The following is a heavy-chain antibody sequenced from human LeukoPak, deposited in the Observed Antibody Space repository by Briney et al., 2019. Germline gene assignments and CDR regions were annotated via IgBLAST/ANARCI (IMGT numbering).Heavy chain of an antibody. CDR1: GGSISSYY. CDR3: ARYLTMVRGKDDYYYYMDV. J-gene: IGHJ6*03. CDR2: IYTSGST. V-gene: IGHV4-4*07. Sequence: PSETLSLTCTVSGGSISSYYWSWIRQPPGKGLEWIGRIYTSGSTNYNPSLKSRVTMSVDTSKNQFSLKLSSVTAADTAVYYCARYLTMVRGKDDYYYYMDVWGKGTTVTISS. D-gene: IGHD3-10*01.